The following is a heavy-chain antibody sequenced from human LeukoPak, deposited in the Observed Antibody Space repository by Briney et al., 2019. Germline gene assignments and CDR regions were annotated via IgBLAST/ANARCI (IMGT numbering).Heavy chain of an antibody. CDR3: ARIPRGDYLGTYFDY. Sequence: SGPALVKPTQTLTLTCTFSGFSLSTSGMCVSWIRRPPGKALEWLARIDWDDDKYYSTSLKTRLTISKDTSKDQVVLTMTNMDPVDTATYSCARIPRGDYLGTYFDYWGQGTLVTVSS. CDR1: GFSLSTSGMC. J-gene: IGHJ4*02. V-gene: IGHV2-70*11. D-gene: IGHD4-17*01. CDR2: IDWDDDK.